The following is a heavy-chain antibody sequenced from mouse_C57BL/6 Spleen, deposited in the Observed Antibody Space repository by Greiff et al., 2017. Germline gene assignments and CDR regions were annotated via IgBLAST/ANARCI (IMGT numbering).Heavy chain of an antibody. D-gene: IGHD1-1*01. CDR1: GFNIKDYY. J-gene: IGHJ4*01. Sequence: EVQLQESGAELVKPGASVKLSCTASGFNIKDYYMHWVKQRTEQGLEWIGRIDPEDGETKYAPKFQGKATITADTSSNTAYLQLSSLTSEDTAVYYCASHYYGSSLYYYAMDYWGQGTSVTVSS. CDR3: ASHYYGSSLYYYAMDY. V-gene: IGHV14-2*01. CDR2: IDPEDGET.